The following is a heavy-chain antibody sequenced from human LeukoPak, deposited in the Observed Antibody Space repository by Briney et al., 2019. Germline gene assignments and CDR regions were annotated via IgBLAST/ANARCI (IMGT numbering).Heavy chain of an antibody. D-gene: IGHD6-13*01. CDR2: INPDSGST. J-gene: IGHJ4*02. CDR1: GYTFTSYW. CDR3: ARAPRNCSMMLDF. V-gene: IGHV1-46*01. Sequence: ASVKVSCKASGYTFTSYWIQWVRQAPGHGLEWVGLINPDSGSTAYAHRFQGRVIMTRDTSTSTAYMDLSSLRSDDTAVYYCARAPRNCSMMLDFWGQGTLVTISS.